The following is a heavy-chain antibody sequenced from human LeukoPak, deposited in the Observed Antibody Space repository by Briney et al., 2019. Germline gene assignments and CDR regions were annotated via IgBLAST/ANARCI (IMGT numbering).Heavy chain of an antibody. J-gene: IGHJ4*02. CDR3: AKDYYGSGNTFDY. V-gene: IGHV3-11*04. D-gene: IGHD3-10*01. CDR1: GFSFSDYY. CDR2: ISTGGSTV. Sequence: GGSLRLSCAASGFSFSDYYMSWIRQAPGKGLEWVSYISTGGSTVYYADSVKGRFTISRDNAKNSLYLQMNSLRAEDTAVYYCAKDYYGSGNTFDYWGQGTLVTVSS.